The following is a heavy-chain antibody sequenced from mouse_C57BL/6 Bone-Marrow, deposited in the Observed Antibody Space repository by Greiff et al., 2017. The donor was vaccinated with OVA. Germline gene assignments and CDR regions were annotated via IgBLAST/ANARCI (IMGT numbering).Heavy chain of an antibody. V-gene: IGHV10-1*01. CDR2: IRSKSNNYAT. J-gene: IGHJ4*01. Sequence: EVKVVESGGGLVQPKGSLKLSCAASGFSFNTYAMNWVRQAPGKGSEWVARIRSKSNNYATYYADSVKDRFTISRDDSESMLYLQMNNLKTEDTAMYYCVRRGMDYWGQGTSVTVSS. CDR3: VRRGMDY. CDR1: GFSFNTYA.